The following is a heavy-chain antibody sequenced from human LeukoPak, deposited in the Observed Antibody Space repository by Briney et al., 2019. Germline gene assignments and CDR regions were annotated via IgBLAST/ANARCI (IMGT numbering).Heavy chain of an antibody. D-gene: IGHD4-17*01. CDR1: GGSISSGGYY. CDR2: IYYSGST. V-gene: IGHV4-31*03. CDR3: ARAGDDYGASGVWYFDL. J-gene: IGHJ2*01. Sequence: PSETLSLTCTVSGGSISSGGYYWSWIRQHPGKGLEWIGYIYYSGSTYYNPSLKSRVTISVDTSKNQFSLKLSSVTAADTAVYYCARAGDDYGASGVWYFDLWAVAPWSLSPQ.